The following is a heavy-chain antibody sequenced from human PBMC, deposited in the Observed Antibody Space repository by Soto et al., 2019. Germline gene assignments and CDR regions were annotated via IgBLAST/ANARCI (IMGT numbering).Heavy chain of an antibody. J-gene: IGHJ4*02. V-gene: IGHV3-48*02. CDR3: ARDPYSSTTVTIIDY. CDR1: GFTFSNYA. CDR2: ISHKSSAI. Sequence: EVQLVESGGGLVQPGGSLRLSCAASGFTFSNYAMNWVRQAPGKGLEWVSYISHKSSAIYHADSVKGRFTISRDNAKNSLYLQMTSLRDEDTAVYYCARDPYSSTTVTIIDYWGQGTLVTVSS. D-gene: IGHD4-17*01.